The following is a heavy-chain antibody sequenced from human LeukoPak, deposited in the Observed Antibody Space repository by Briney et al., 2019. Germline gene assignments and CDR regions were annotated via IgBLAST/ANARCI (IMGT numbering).Heavy chain of an antibody. J-gene: IGHJ4*02. CDR2: INHSGST. Sequence: SETLSLTCAVYGGSFSGYHWSWIRQPPGKGLEWIGEINHSGSTNYNPSLKSRVTISVDTSKNQFSLKLSSVTAADTAVYYCARLRGAYWGQGTLVTVSS. D-gene: IGHD3-10*01. V-gene: IGHV4-34*01. CDR3: ARLRGAY. CDR1: GGSFSGYH.